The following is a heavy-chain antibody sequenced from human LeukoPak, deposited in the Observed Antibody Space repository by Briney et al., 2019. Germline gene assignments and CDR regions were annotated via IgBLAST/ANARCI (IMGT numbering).Heavy chain of an antibody. V-gene: IGHV1-8*01. CDR2: MNPNSGNT. Sequence: GASVKVSCKASGYTFTSYDINWVRQATGQGLEWMGWMNPNSGNTGYAQKFQGRVTMTRNTSISTAYMELSSLRSEDTAVYYCARVGSLYYYGSGSRGDYWGQGTLVTVSS. J-gene: IGHJ4*02. D-gene: IGHD3-10*01. CDR3: ARVGSLYYYGSGSRGDY. CDR1: GYTFTSYD.